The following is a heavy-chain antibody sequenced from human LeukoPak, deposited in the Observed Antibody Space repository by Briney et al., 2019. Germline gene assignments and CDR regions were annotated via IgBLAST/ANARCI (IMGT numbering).Heavy chain of an antibody. Sequence: PSETLSLTCAVSGGSISSGGYSWSWIRQPPGKGLEWIGYIYHSGSTYYNPSLKSRVTISVDRSKNQFSLKLSSVTAADTAVYYCARVPWELHHLVYFDYWGQGTLVTVSS. CDR3: ARVPWELHHLVYFDY. D-gene: IGHD1-26*01. CDR1: GGSISSGGYS. CDR2: IYHSGST. J-gene: IGHJ4*02. V-gene: IGHV4-30-2*01.